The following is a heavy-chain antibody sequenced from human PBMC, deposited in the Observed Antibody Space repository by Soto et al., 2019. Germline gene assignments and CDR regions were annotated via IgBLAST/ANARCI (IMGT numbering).Heavy chain of an antibody. Sequence: GGSLRLSCAAPGFTFCSYSISWVRQAPGKGLEWVSAISGSGGSTYYADSVKGRFTISRDNSKNTLYLQMNSLRAEDTAVYYCAKEDQYYDILTGPDYWGQGTLVTVSS. CDR3: AKEDQYYDILTGPDY. CDR2: ISGSGGST. J-gene: IGHJ4*02. V-gene: IGHV3-23*01. D-gene: IGHD3-9*01. CDR1: GFTFCSYS.